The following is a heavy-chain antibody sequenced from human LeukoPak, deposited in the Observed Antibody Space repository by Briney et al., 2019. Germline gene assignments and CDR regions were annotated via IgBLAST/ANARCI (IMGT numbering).Heavy chain of an antibody. CDR3: ARDVAGDGSNEMGHFDY. D-gene: IGHD5-24*01. CDR1: GLTFSNYW. J-gene: IGHJ4*02. Sequence: GGSLKLSCAVSGLTFSNYWMHWVRQAPGKGLVWVSRISNDGTSTSYADSVKGRFTISRDNAKNTLYLQMNSLRAEDTAVYYCARDVAGDGSNEMGHFDYWGQGILVTVSS. V-gene: IGHV3-74*01. CDR2: ISNDGTST.